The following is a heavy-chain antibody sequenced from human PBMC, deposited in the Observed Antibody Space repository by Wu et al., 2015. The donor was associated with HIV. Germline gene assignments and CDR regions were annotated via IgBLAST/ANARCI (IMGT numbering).Heavy chain of an antibody. CDR2: MNSNNGKT. CDR1: GYTITTYD. V-gene: IGHV1-8*01. J-gene: IGHJ6*02. Sequence: QVQLVQSGAEVKKPGASVKVSCQASGYTITTYDFNWVRQAPGQGLEWMGWMNSNNGKTGYGQKFQGRVAMTRNISTRTAYMELNSLRSEDTAVYYCVSFSPVYSGSYSWDVWGQGTTVTVSS. D-gene: IGHD3-10*01. CDR3: VSFSPVYSGSYSWDV.